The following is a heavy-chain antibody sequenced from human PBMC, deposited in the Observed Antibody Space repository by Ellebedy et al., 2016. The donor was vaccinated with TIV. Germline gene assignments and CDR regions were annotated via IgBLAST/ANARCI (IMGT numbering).Heavy chain of an antibody. CDR3: ARVWLAENLLDY. J-gene: IGHJ4*02. Sequence: GGSLRLSXTASGFSFSSFWMTWVRQVPGQGLVWVSRIDADGTRTSYADSVKGRFTISRDNANNTLYLQRNSLRADDTAVYYCARVWLAENLLDYWGQGILVSVSS. CDR2: IDADGTRT. D-gene: IGHD6-19*01. CDR1: GFSFSSFW. V-gene: IGHV3-74*01.